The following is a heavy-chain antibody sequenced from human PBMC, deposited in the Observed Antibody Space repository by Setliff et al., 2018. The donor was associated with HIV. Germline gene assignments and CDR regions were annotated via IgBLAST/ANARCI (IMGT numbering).Heavy chain of an antibody. Sequence: ETLSLTCTVSGGSISSHFWMWIRQPPGKGLEWIGYVHHSGTTNSKPSLRSRVTISVDTSKNQFSLKLSSVTAADTAVYYCARAVQLGYFDYWGQVTLVTVSS. CDR3: ARAVQLGYFDY. CDR1: GGSISSHF. J-gene: IGHJ4*02. V-gene: IGHV4-59*11. D-gene: IGHD6-6*01. CDR2: VHHSGTT.